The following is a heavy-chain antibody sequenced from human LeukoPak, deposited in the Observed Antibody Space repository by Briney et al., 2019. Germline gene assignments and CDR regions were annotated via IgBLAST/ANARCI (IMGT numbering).Heavy chain of an antibody. CDR1: GFTFSSYA. V-gene: IGHV3-30-3*01. J-gene: IGHJ4*02. CDR3: AKDSPPMTTVTTKPLDY. Sequence: PGRSLRLSCAASGFTFSSYAMHWVRQAPGKGLEWVAVISYDGSNKYYADSVKGRFTISRDNSKNTLYLQMNSLRAEDTAVYYCAKDSPPMTTVTTKPLDYWGQGTLVTVSS. CDR2: ISYDGSNK. D-gene: IGHD4-17*01.